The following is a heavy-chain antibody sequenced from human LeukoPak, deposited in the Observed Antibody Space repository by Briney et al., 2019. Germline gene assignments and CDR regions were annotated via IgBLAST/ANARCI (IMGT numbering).Heavy chain of an antibody. D-gene: IGHD3-22*01. V-gene: IGHV3-30*02. CDR3: AKSVNYYDSSGFGY. J-gene: IGHJ4*02. Sequence: PGGSLRLSCTTSGFIFSNYGMHWVRQAPGKGLEWVAFIRYDGSNKYYADSVKGRFTISRDNSKNTLYLQMNSLRAEDTAVYYCAKSVNYYDSSGFGYWGQGTLVTVSS. CDR1: GFIFSNYG. CDR2: IRYDGSNK.